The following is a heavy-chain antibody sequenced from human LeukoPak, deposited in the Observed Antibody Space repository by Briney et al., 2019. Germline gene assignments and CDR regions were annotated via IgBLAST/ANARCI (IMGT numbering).Heavy chain of an antibody. CDR1: GFTFSSYA. CDR2: ITDSSTST. V-gene: IGHV3-23*01. CDR3: AKGSSSSRPYYFDY. Sequence: GGSLRLSCAASGFTFSSYAMSWVRQAPGKGLEWVSAITDSSTSTYYADSVKGRFTISRHNSKNTLYLQMNSLRAEDTAVYYCAKGSSSSRPYYFDYWGQGTLVTVSS. D-gene: IGHD6-13*01. J-gene: IGHJ4*02.